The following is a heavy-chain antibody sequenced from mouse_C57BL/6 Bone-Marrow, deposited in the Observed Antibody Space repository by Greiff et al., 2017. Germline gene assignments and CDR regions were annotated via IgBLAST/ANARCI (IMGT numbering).Heavy chain of an antibody. V-gene: IGHV2-2*01. CDR1: GFSLTSYG. CDR2: IWRGGGT. CDR3: ARNEGSNWAWFAY. J-gene: IGHJ3*01. Sequence: VMLVESGPGLVQPSPSLSITCTVSGFSLTSYGVHWVRQSPGKGLEWLGVIWRGGGTDYNAAFISRLSISKDNSKSQVFFKMNSRRADDTAIYYCARNEGSNWAWFAYWGKGTLVTVSA. D-gene: IGHD4-1*01.